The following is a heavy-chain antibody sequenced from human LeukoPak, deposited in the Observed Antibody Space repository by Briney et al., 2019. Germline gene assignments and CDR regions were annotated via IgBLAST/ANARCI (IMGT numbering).Heavy chain of an antibody. CDR2: ISSDGSSQ. V-gene: IGHV3-30*03. D-gene: IGHD3-10*01. Sequence: PGGSLRLSCLTSGFSFSNYAMHWVRQTPATGLEWVAVISSDGSSQHYPASVRGRFTISRDNSKNTLYLQMNSLRAEDTAVYYCARGGGMVPYFDYWGQGTLVTVSS. CDR1: GFSFSNYA. CDR3: ARGGGMVPYFDY. J-gene: IGHJ4*02.